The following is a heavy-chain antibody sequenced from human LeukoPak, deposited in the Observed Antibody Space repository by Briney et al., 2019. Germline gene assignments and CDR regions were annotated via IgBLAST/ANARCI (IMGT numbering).Heavy chain of an antibody. CDR3: AKGGPDWFDP. J-gene: IGHJ5*02. V-gene: IGHV3-9*01. CDR1: GFTFDDYA. CDR2: ISWNSGSI. Sequence: PGGSLRLSCAASGFTFDDYAMHWVRQAPGKGLEWVSGISWNSGSIGYADSVKGRFTISRDNAKNSLYLQMNSLRAEDTALYYCAKGGPDWFDPWGQGTLVTVSS.